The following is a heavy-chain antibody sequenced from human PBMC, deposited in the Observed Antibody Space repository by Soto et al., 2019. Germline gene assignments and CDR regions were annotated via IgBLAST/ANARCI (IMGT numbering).Heavy chain of an antibody. CDR1: GFTFSSYS. CDR2: ISSSSSYI. CDR3: ASNRGGSGLYFDY. Sequence: GGSLRLSCAASGFTFSSYSMNWVRQAPGKGLEWVSSISSSSSYIYYADSVKGRFTISRDNAKNSLYLQMNSLRAEDTAVYYCASNRGGSGLYFDYWGQGTLVTVSS. D-gene: IGHD3-22*01. J-gene: IGHJ4*02. V-gene: IGHV3-21*01.